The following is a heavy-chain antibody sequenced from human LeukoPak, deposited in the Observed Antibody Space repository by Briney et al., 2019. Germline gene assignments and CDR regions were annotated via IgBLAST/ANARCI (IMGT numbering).Heavy chain of an antibody. CDR1: GDSLTNHF. D-gene: IGHD4-23*01. Sequence: PSETLSLTCIVSGDSLTNHFWSWIRQPPGKGLEWIGWIHYSGSTVYNPSLKSRVTTSIYTSKSQFSLKLDSVTAADTAVYYCARYSAATVGHSKWFDPWGQGTLVTVSS. CDR2: IHYSGST. V-gene: IGHV4-59*08. CDR3: ARYSAATVGHSKWFDP. J-gene: IGHJ5*02.